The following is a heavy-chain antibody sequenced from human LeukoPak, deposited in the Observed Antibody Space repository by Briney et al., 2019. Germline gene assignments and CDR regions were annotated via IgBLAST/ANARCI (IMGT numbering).Heavy chain of an antibody. D-gene: IGHD5-18*01. CDR2: IYSSGTT. V-gene: IGHV3-66*01. Sequence: GGSLRLSCTASGFTVSDNYMSWVRQAPGKGLEWVLVIYSSGTTYYADSVKGRFTISRDNSKNTLYLQMNSLRAEDTAVYYCARGGYHAYYLDYWGQGSLVTVSS. J-gene: IGHJ4*02. CDR1: GFTVSDNY. CDR3: ARGGYHAYYLDY.